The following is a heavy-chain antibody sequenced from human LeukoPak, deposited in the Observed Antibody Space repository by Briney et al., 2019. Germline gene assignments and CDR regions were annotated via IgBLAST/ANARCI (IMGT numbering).Heavy chain of an antibody. D-gene: IGHD5-18*01. Sequence: SETLSLTCTVSGGSISSSSYYWGWIRQPPGKGLEWIGSIYYSGSTYYNPSLKSRVTISVDTSKNQFSLKLSSVTAADTAVYYCARETCIQLWLLDYWGQGTLVTVSS. CDR3: ARETCIQLWLLDY. CDR1: GGSISSSSYY. CDR2: IYYSGST. V-gene: IGHV4-39*02. J-gene: IGHJ4*02.